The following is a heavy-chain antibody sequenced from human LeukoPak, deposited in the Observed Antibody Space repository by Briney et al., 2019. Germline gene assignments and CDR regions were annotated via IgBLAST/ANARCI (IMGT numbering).Heavy chain of an antibody. CDR3: ARRGSGSYYNDLMDY. V-gene: IGHV4-34*01. D-gene: IGHD3-10*01. Sequence: SWIRXPXXKGLEWIGEINHSGSTNYNPSLKSRVTISVDTSKNQFSLKLSSVTAADTAVYYCARRGSGSYYNDLMDYWGQGTLVTVSS. J-gene: IGHJ4*02. CDR2: INHSGST.